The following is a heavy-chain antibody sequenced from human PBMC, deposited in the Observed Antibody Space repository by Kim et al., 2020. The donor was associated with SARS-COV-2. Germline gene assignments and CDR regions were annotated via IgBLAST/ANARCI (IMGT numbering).Heavy chain of an antibody. Sequence: SETLSLTCTVSGGSISSYYWSWIRQPPGKGLEWIGYIYYSGSTNYNPSLKSRVTISVDTSKNQFSLKLSSVTAADTAVYYCAREGPYGSGDRTVNWFDPWGQGTLGTVSS. CDR3: AREGPYGSGDRTVNWFDP. CDR1: GGSISSYY. J-gene: IGHJ5*02. CDR2: IYYSGST. D-gene: IGHD3-10*01. V-gene: IGHV4-59*01.